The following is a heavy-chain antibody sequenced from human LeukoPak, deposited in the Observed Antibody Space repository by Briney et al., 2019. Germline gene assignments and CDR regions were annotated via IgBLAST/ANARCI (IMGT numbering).Heavy chain of an antibody. CDR2: IYHSGST. J-gene: IGHJ4*01. V-gene: IGHV4-38-2*02. Sequence: SETLSLTCTVSGSSITTAFYWGWIRQPPGKGLEWIGSIYHSGSTSYNPSLKSRVTISVHTSKNQFSLKLSSVTATDTAVYYCTRVVTSGSYTLDNWGHGTLVTVSS. CDR1: GSSITTAFY. CDR3: TRVVTSGSYTLDN. D-gene: IGHD3-3*01.